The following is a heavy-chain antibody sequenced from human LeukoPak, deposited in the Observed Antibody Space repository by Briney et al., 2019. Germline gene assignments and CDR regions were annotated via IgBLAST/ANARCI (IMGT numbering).Heavy chain of an antibody. V-gene: IGHV3-48*01. D-gene: IGHD3-16*01. CDR1: GFTFSSYS. CDR2: ISSSSTI. J-gene: IGHJ6*03. Sequence: PGGSLRLSCAASGFTFSSYSMNWVRQAPGKGLEWVSYISSSSTIYYADSVKGRFTISRDNAKNSLYLQMNSLRAEDTAVYYCARRGTARSYYYMDVWGKGTTVTVSS. CDR3: ARRGTARSYYYMDV.